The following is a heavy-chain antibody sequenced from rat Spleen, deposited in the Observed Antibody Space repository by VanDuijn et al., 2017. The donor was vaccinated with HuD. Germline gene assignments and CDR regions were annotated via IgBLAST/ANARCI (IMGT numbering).Heavy chain of an antibody. V-gene: IGHV4-2*01. Sequence: EVQLVESGGGLVQPGRSLKLSCVASGFTFNNYWMGWVRQAPGKGLEWIGEINKDSSTIKYVPSLKDKLTISRDNAQNTLYLQMSKLGSEDTAIYYCVREAFGVDYWGQGVMVTVSS. CDR2: INKDSSTI. CDR1: GFTFNNYW. J-gene: IGHJ2*01. D-gene: IGHD4-3*01. CDR3: VREAFGVDY.